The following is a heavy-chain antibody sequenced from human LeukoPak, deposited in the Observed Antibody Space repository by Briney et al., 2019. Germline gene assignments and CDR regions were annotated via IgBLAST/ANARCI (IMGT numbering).Heavy chain of an antibody. CDR3: ARVYGDYGVDY. J-gene: IGHJ4*02. V-gene: IGHV4-38-2*01. CDR1: GYSISSGYY. D-gene: IGHD4-17*01. Sequence: PSETLSLTCAVSGYSISSGYYWGWIRQPPGKGLEWIGSIYHSGSTYYNPSLKSRVTISVDTSKNQFSLKLSSVTAADTAVYYCARVYGDYGVDYWGQGTLVTVSS. CDR2: IYHSGST.